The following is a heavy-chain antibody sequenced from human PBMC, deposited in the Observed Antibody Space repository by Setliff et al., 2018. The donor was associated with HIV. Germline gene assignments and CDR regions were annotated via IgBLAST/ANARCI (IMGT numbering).Heavy chain of an antibody. Sequence: VASVKVSCKASGGTFNTYTITWVRQAPGQGLEWMGGIIPFTGTTNYAQKFQGRVTMTRDTSISTAYMDLSWLRSDDTAVYYCARRVPPIPSGDLDYWGQGTLVTVSS. J-gene: IGHJ4*02. V-gene: IGHV1-2*02. D-gene: IGHD4-17*01. CDR1: GGTFNTYT. CDR3: ARRVPPIPSGDLDY. CDR2: IIPFTGTT.